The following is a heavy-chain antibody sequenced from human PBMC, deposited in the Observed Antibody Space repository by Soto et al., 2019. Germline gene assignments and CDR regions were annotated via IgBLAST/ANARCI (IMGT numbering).Heavy chain of an antibody. CDR2: VSHSEGT. V-gene: IGHV4-30-4*01. J-gene: IGHJ4*02. CDR1: GGSISSGDYY. Sequence: SETLSLTCTVSGGSISSGDYYWSWIRQPPGKGLECIGYVSHSEGTYYNPSLKGRVIMSIDTSTNQFSLNLNSVTAADTAVYYCARADDYSYRFDYWGQGTLVTVSS. CDR3: ARADDYSYRFDY. D-gene: IGHD4-4*01.